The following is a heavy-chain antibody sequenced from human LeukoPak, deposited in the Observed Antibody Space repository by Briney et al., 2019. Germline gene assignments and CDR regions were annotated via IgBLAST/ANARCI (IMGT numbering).Heavy chain of an antibody. V-gene: IGHV1-18*01. J-gene: IGHJ5*02. CDR2: ISGYNGNT. CDR1: GYIFTNFG. Sequence: GASVKVSCKASGYIFTNFGISWVRQARGQGLEWMGWISGYNGNTKYVQKFQGRVTMTTDTSTSTAYMELRSLRSDDTAVYYCARDSHPLYSYGENWFDPWGQGTLVTVSS. CDR3: ARDSHPLYSYGENWFDP. D-gene: IGHD5-18*01.